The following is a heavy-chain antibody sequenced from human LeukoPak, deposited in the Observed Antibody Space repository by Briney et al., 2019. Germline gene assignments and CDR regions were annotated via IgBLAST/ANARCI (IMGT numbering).Heavy chain of an antibody. CDR2: ISSSSNYI. D-gene: IGHD6-13*01. J-gene: IGHJ4*02. Sequence: GGSLRLSCAAPGFIFSNYNMNWVRQAPGKGLEWVSSISSSSNYIYYADSVKGRFTISRDNAKNSLYLQMNSLRAEDSAVYYCARVAAGPFWGQGTLVTVSS. CDR3: ARVAAGPF. CDR1: GFIFSNYN. V-gene: IGHV3-21*01.